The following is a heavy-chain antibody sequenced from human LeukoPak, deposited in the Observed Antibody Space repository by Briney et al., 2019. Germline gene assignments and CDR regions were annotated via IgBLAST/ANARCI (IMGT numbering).Heavy chain of an antibody. CDR2: ISAYNGNT. J-gene: IGHJ4*02. Sequence: AASVKVSCKASGYTFTSYGISWVRQAPGQGLEWMGWISAYNGNTNYAQKLQGRVTMTTDTSTSTAYMELRSLRSDDTAVYYCARASPPYSGSFREGFDYWGQGTLVTVSS. CDR1: GYTFTSYG. V-gene: IGHV1-18*01. D-gene: IGHD1-26*01. CDR3: ARASPPYSGSFREGFDY.